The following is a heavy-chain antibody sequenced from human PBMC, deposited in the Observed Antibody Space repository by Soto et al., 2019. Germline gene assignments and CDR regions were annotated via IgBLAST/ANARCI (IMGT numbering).Heavy chain of an antibody. CDR1: GYTFSSYG. CDR3: ARGGYYDSSGSRNYHYYGMDV. CDR2: ISPYNDDT. D-gene: IGHD3-22*01. V-gene: IGHV1-18*01. J-gene: IGHJ6*02. Sequence: QAQLVQSGAEVKKPGASVKVSCKASGYTFSSYGISWVRQAPGQGLEWLGWISPYNDDTNYAQKLQGRVTMTTDTSTRTAYMDLRSLRSDDTALYYCARGGYYDSSGSRNYHYYGMDVWGQGTTVTVSS.